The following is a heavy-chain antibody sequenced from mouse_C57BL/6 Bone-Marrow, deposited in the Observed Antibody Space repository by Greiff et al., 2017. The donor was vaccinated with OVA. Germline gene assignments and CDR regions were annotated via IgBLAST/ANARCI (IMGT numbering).Heavy chain of an antibody. CDR2: ISGGGGNT. CDR3: AINPCYCGRSAWYFDV. D-gene: IGHD1-1*01. V-gene: IGHV5-9*01. Sequence: EVQGVESGGGLVKPGGSLKLSCAASGFTFSSYTMSWVRQTPEKRLEWVATISGGGGNTYYPDSVKGRFTISRDNAKNNLYLQMSSLRSEDTALYYCAINPCYCGRSAWYFDVWGTGTTVTV. J-gene: IGHJ1*03. CDR1: GFTFSSYT.